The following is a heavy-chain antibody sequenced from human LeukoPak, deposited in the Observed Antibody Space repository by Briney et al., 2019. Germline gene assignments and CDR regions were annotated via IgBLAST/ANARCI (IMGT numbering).Heavy chain of an antibody. D-gene: IGHD2-21*02. J-gene: IGHJ2*01. Sequence: PSQTLSLTCTVSGGSISSYYWSWIRQPPGKGLEWIGYIYYSGSTNYNPSLKSRVTISVDTSKNQFSLKLSSVTAADTAVYYCARRPMTYWYFDLWGRGTLVTVSS. CDR3: ARRPMTYWYFDL. CDR2: IYYSGST. V-gene: IGHV4-59*08. CDR1: GGSISSYY.